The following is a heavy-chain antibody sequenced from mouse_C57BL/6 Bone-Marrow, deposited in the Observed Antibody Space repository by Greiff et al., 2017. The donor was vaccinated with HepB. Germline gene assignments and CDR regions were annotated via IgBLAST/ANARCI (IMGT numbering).Heavy chain of an antibody. V-gene: IGHV14-4*01. Sequence: DVHLVESGAELVRPGASVKLSCTASGFTIKDDYMHWVKQRPEQGLEWIGWIDPENGDTEYASKFQGKATITADTSSNTAYLQLSSLTSEDTALYYCTTDDYDGDYFDYWGQGTTLTVSS. CDR1: GFTIKDDY. J-gene: IGHJ2*01. CDR2: IDPENGDT. CDR3: TTDDYDGDYFDY. D-gene: IGHD2-4*01.